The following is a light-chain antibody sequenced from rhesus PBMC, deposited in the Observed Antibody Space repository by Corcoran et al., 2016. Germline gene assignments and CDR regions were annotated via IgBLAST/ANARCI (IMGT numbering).Light chain of an antibody. CDR2: EAS. V-gene: IGKV1-25*01. CDR1: QGITND. CDR3: QHYYSTPWT. Sequence: DIQMTQSPSSLSASVGDRVTITCRASQGITNDLAWYQQKPGETPKLLIYEASSLQSGIPSRFSGSGAGTDFTLNISSLQSEDFATYYCQHYYSTPWTFGQGTKVEIK. J-gene: IGKJ1*01.